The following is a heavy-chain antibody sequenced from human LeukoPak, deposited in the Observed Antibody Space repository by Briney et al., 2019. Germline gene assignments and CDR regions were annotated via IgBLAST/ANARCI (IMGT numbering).Heavy chain of an antibody. Sequence: GGSLRLSCAASGFTFSSYEMNWVRQAPGKGLEWVSYISSSGSTIYYADSVKGRFTISRDNAKNSLYLQMNSLRAEDTAVYYCARLFYNGFDIWGQGTMVTVSS. CDR3: ARLFYNGFDI. V-gene: IGHV3-48*03. D-gene: IGHD1/OR15-1a*01. CDR2: ISSSGSTI. CDR1: GFTFSSYE. J-gene: IGHJ3*02.